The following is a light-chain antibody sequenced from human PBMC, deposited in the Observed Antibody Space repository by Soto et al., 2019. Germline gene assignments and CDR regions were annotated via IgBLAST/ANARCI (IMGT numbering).Light chain of an antibody. CDR2: GAS. V-gene: IGKV3-15*01. Sequence: ETVMTQSPATLSVSPGERATLSCRASQSVNSNLAWYQQKLGQAPRVLIFGASTRASGIPARFSGSGYGTEFTLTISSLQSEDSAVYYCQQCNNWPPLTFGGGTKVDIK. CDR1: QSVNSN. CDR3: QQCNNWPPLT. J-gene: IGKJ4*01.